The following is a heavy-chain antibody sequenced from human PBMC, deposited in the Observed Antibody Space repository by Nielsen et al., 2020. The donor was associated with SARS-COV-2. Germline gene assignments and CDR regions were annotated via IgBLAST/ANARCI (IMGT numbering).Heavy chain of an antibody. Sequence: GGSLRLSCAPSGFTFSSYAMSWVRQAPGKGLEWVSAISGSGGSTYYADSVKGRFTISRDNSKNTLYLQMNSLRAEDTAVYYCAKDPYYDFWSGYYFDDWGQGTLVTVSS. CDR2: ISGSGGST. V-gene: IGHV3-23*01. CDR1: GFTFSSYA. D-gene: IGHD3-3*01. CDR3: AKDPYYDFWSGYYFDD. J-gene: IGHJ4*02.